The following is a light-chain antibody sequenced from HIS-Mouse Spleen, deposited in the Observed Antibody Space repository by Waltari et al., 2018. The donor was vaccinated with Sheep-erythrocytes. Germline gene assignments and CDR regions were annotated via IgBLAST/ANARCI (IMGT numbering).Light chain of an antibody. Sequence: QSVLTQPPSVSAAPGQQVTISCSGSSPNIGNNYVSWYQQLPGTAPKLLIYDNNKRPSGIPDRFSGSKSGTSATLGITGLQTGDEADYYCGTWDSSLSAGRVFGGGTKLTVL. J-gene: IGLJ3*02. CDR2: DNN. CDR1: SPNIGNNY. CDR3: GTWDSSLSAGRV. V-gene: IGLV1-51*01.